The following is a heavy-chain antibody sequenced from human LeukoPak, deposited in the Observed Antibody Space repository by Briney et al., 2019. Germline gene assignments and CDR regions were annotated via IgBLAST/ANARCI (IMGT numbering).Heavy chain of an antibody. J-gene: IGHJ5*02. Sequence: SETLSLTCTVSGGSISSYYWSWIRQPPGKGLEWIGYIYTSGSTNYNPSLKSRVTISVDTSKNQLSLKLSSMTAADTAVYYCARGEGRVRGVIRSRNWFDPWGQGTLVTVSS. D-gene: IGHD3-10*01. V-gene: IGHV4-4*09. CDR1: GGSISSYY. CDR2: IYTSGST. CDR3: ARGEGRVRGVIRSRNWFDP.